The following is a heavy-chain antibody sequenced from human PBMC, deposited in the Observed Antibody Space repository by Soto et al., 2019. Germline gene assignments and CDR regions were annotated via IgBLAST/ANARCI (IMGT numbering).Heavy chain of an antibody. D-gene: IGHD3-16*01. V-gene: IGHV3-7*01. Sequence: GGSLRLSCEASGFMFSTYLMSWVRQAPGKGLQWVANIKQGGNEKFYVDSVKGRFTISRDNAKKSLFLQMNSLRPEDTAVYYCVGALTYEVPYYYYGMDVWGQGTTVTVSS. CDR3: VGALTYEVPYYYYGMDV. CDR2: IKQGGNEK. CDR1: GFMFSTYL. J-gene: IGHJ6*02.